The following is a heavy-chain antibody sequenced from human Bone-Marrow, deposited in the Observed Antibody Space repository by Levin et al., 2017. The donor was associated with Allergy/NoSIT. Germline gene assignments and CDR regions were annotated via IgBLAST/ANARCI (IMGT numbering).Heavy chain of an antibody. CDR3: AKGRVTMLRDDAFDI. CDR2: MSYTGGNK. D-gene: IGHD3-10*01. CDR1: GFTFSSSG. Sequence: GGSLRLSCAASGFTFSSSGMHWVRQAPGKGLEWVAVMSYTGGNKDYADSVRGRFTISRDNSKNTLYLLMDSLRAEDTAVYYCAKGRVTMLRDDAFDIWGQGATVTVSS. V-gene: IGHV3-30*18. J-gene: IGHJ3*02.